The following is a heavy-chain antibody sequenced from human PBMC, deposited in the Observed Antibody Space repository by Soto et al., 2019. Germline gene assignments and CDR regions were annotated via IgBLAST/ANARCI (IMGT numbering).Heavy chain of an antibody. Sequence: PGGSLRLSCAAYGFTFSNYALSWVRQAPGKGLEWVSTIGGSVENTFYADSVKGRFTISRDNSESTLYLQMNNLRAEDTAVYYCARGGHSRGWGFDYWGQGSLVTVSS. CDR3: ARGGHSRGWGFDY. CDR1: GFTFSNYA. J-gene: IGHJ4*02. V-gene: IGHV3-23*01. CDR2: IGGSVENT. D-gene: IGHD6-19*01.